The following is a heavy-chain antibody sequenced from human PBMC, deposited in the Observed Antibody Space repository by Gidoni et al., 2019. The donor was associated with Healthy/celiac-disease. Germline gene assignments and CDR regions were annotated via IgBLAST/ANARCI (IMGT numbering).Heavy chain of an antibody. V-gene: IGHV3-15*01. CDR1: GFTFSNAW. Sequence: EVQLVESGGGLVKPGGSLRLSCAASGFTFSNAWMSWVRQAPGKWLECVGRIKSKTDGVTTDYAAPVKGRFTISRDDSKNTLYLQMNSLKTEDTAVYYCTTDEALLWFGEPFDYWGQGTLVTVSS. CDR2: IKSKTDGVTT. J-gene: IGHJ4*02. D-gene: IGHD3-10*01. CDR3: TTDEALLWFGEPFDY.